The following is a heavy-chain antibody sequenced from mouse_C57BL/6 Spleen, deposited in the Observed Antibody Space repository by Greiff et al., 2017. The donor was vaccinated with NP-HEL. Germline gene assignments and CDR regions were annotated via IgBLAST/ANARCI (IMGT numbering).Heavy chain of an antibody. CDR1: GYAFSSYW. V-gene: IGHV1-80*01. J-gene: IGHJ2*01. CDR2: IYPGDGDT. D-gene: IGHD4-1*01. CDR3: ARWLGQGGFDY. Sequence: QVQLKESGAELVKPGASVKISCKASGYAFSSYWMNWVKQRPGKGLEWIGQIYPGDGDTNYNGKFKGKATLTADKSSSTAYMQLSSLTSEDSAVYFCARWLGQGGFDYWGQGTTLTVSS.